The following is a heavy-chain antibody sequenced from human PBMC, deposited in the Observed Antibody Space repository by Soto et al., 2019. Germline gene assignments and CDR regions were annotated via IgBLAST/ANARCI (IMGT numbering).Heavy chain of an antibody. J-gene: IGHJ4*02. Sequence: GGSLRLSCAASGFTFSSYWMSWVRQAPGKGLEWVANIKQDGSEKYYVDSVKGRFTISRDNAKNSLYLQMNSLRAEDTAVYYCASFYYYDSSGYYYGDFDYWGQGTLVTV. CDR1: GFTFSSYW. D-gene: IGHD3-22*01. V-gene: IGHV3-7*03. CDR3: ASFYYYDSSGYYYGDFDY. CDR2: IKQDGSEK.